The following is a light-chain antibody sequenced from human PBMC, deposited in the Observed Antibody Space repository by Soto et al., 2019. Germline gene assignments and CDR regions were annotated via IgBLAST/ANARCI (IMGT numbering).Light chain of an antibody. J-gene: IGKJ2*01. CDR1: QSVLYSSNNKNY. CDR2: WAS. CDR3: QQYYSPPYT. V-gene: IGKV4-1*01. Sequence: DIVMTQSPDSLAVSLGERATINCKSSQSVLYSSNNKNYLAWYQQTPGQPPKLLIYWASTRESGVPDRFSGSGSGTDFTLTISSLQAEDVAVYYCQQYYSPPYTFGQGTKLESK.